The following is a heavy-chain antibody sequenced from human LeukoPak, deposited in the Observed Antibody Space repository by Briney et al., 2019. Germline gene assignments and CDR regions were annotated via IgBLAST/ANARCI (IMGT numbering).Heavy chain of an antibody. CDR3: ARGGGLDV. CDR2: INHNGNVN. Sequence: GGSLRLSCAASGFTFSSYWMNWARQAPGQGLEWVASINHNGNVNYYVDSVKGRSTISRDNAKNSLYLQMSNLRAEYTAVYFCARGGGLDVWGQGATVTVSS. D-gene: IGHD3-16*01. CDR1: GFTFSSYW. J-gene: IGHJ6*02. V-gene: IGHV3-7*03.